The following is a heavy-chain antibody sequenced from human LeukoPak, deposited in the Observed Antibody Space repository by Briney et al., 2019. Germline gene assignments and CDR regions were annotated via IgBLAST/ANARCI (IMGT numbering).Heavy chain of an antibody. V-gene: IGHV3-7*01. CDR3: ARDLLASSWYVPSYYYMDV. CDR2: IKQDGSEK. D-gene: IGHD6-13*01. Sequence: GGSLRLSCVASGFTFSSSWMNWVRQAPGKGLEWVANIKQDGSEKYYVDSVKGRFTISRDNAKNSLYLQMNSLRAEDTAVYYCARDLLASSWYVPSYYYMDVWGKGTTVTISS. CDR1: GFTFSSSW. J-gene: IGHJ6*03.